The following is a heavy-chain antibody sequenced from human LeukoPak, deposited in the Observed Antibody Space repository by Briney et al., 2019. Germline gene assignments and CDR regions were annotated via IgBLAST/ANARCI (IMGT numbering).Heavy chain of an antibody. CDR1: YY. J-gene: IGHJ6*02. CDR3: ARAPHYSNYGPYYYGMDV. Sequence: YYMXWIRQAPGXGLEWVSYISSSSSYTNYADSVKGRFTISRDNAKNSLYLQMNSLRAEDTAVYYCARAPHYSNYGPYYYGMDVWGQGTTVTVSS. V-gene: IGHV3-11*06. CDR2: ISSSSSYT. D-gene: IGHD4-11*01.